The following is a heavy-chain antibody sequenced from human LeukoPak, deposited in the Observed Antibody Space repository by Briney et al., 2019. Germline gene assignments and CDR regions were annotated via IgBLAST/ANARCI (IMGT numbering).Heavy chain of an antibody. CDR1: GFTFDDYA. V-gene: IGHV3-9*01. D-gene: IGHD2-2*01. Sequence: GGSLRLSCAASGFTFDDYAMHWVRQAPGKGLEWVSGISWNSGSIGYADSVKGRFTISRDNAKNSLYLQMNSLRAEDTDLYYCAKDICSSTSCYSFDYWGQGTLVTVSS. CDR3: AKDICSSTSCYSFDY. J-gene: IGHJ4*02. CDR2: ISWNSGSI.